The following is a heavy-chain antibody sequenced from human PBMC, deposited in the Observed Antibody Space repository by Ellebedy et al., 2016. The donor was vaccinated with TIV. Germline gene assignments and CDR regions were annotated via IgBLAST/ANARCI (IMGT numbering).Heavy chain of an antibody. Sequence: PGGSLRLSCAASGFPFSSYSMNWVRQAPGKGLEWLSYISRDGGATYYADSVRGRFTISRDNVKNSMFLQMNSLRDDDTAVYSCARDQHLAFDVWGRGTLVTVSS. D-gene: IGHD3-3*02. CDR1: GFPFSSYS. V-gene: IGHV3-48*02. CDR3: ARDQHLAFDV. CDR2: ISRDGGAT. J-gene: IGHJ2*01.